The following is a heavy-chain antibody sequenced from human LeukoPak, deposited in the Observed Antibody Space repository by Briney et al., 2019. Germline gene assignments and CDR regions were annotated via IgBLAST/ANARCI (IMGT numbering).Heavy chain of an antibody. CDR1: GFTFSSYS. D-gene: IGHD6-6*01. CDR3: ARPTLQLGAYYYGMDV. CDR2: ISSSSSYI. J-gene: IGHJ6*02. Sequence: GGSLRLSCAASGFTFSSYSMNWVRQAPGKGLEWVSSISSSSSYIYYADSVKGRFTISRDNAKNSLYLQMNSLRAEDTAVYYCARPTLQLGAYYYGMDVWGQGTTVTVSS. V-gene: IGHV3-21*01.